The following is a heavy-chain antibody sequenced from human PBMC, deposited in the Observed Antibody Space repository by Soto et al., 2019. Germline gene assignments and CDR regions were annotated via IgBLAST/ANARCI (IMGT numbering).Heavy chain of an antibody. V-gene: IGHV4-59*01. J-gene: IGHJ6*02. D-gene: IGHD6-6*01. CDR1: GGSISSYY. CDR2: IYYSGST. CDR3: ARYPRKSTRLELVRGYYYYGMDV. Sequence: SETLSLTCTVSGGSISSYYWSWIRQPPGKGLEWIGYIYYSGSTNYNPSLKSRVTISVDTSKNQFSLKLSSVTAASTAVYYCARYPRKSTRLELVRGYYYYGMDVWGQGTTVTVSS.